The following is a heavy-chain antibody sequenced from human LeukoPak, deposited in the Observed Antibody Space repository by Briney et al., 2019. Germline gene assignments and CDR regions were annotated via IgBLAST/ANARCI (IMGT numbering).Heavy chain of an antibody. J-gene: IGHJ3*02. CDR1: GGSISGYY. CDR2: IYYSGST. V-gene: IGHV4-59*01. D-gene: IGHD3-3*01. CDR3: ARDGGLYDAFDI. Sequence: PSETLSLTCTVSGGSISGYYWSWIRQPPGKGLEWIGYIYYSGSTNYNPSLKSRVTISVDTSKNQFSLKLSSVTAADTAVYYCARDGGLYDAFDIWGQGTMVTVSS.